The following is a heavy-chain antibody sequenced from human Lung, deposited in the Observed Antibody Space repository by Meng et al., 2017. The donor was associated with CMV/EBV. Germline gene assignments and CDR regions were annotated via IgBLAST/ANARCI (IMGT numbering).Heavy chain of an antibody. J-gene: IGHJ4*02. Sequence: ASVXVSCKASGYTFTAHYFHWVRQAPGQGLEWMGWIHPHRGDTNYAQQFQGRVTLTRDTSNNTGYMELTRLTSDDTAVYYCARDNNWGPDYWGQGTLVTVSS. V-gene: IGHV1-2*02. CDR1: GYTFTAHY. CDR3: ARDNNWGPDY. D-gene: IGHD7-27*01. CDR2: IHPHRGDT.